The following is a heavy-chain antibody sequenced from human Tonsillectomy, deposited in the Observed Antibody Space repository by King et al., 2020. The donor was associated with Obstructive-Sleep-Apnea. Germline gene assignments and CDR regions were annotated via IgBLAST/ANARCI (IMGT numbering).Heavy chain of an antibody. CDR2: VYYSGST. Sequence: LQLQESGPGLVKPSETLSLSCTVSGGSISSSDYFCGWIRQAPGKGLEWLGNVYYSGSTFFNPSLKNRVSMSVDTSKNQFSLILSSVTAADTAVYYCARGVAGWWYFDFWGQGTLVTVSS. CDR3: ARGVAGWWYFDF. CDR1: GGSISSSDYF. V-gene: IGHV4-39*07. J-gene: IGHJ4*02. D-gene: IGHD2-8*02.